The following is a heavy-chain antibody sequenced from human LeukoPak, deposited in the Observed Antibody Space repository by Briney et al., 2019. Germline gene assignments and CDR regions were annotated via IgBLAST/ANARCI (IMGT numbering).Heavy chain of an antibody. J-gene: IGHJ4*02. Sequence: GGSLRLSCAASGFTFSSYGMHWVRQAPGKGLEWVAFILYDGSNEYQADSVKGRFTISRDNSKNTLYLQMNSLRAEDTAVYYCAKGSIALKVDYWGQGTLVTVSS. CDR3: AKGSIALKVDY. D-gene: IGHD6-6*01. V-gene: IGHV3-30*02. CDR2: ILYDGSNE. CDR1: GFTFSSYG.